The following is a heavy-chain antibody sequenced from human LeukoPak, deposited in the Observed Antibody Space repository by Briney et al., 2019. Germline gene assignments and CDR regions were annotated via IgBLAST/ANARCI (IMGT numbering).Heavy chain of an antibody. CDR1: GGSISGYY. Sequence: SETLSLTCAVSGGSISGYYWSWIRQPPGKGLEWIGYIYYTGSTNYSPSLKSRVTISVDTSRNQFSLKLSSVTAADTAIYYCARHLVVVRGGSHFDYWGRGTLVTVSS. CDR2: IYYTGST. V-gene: IGHV4-59*08. J-gene: IGHJ4*02. CDR3: ARHLVVVRGGSHFDY. D-gene: IGHD6-6*01.